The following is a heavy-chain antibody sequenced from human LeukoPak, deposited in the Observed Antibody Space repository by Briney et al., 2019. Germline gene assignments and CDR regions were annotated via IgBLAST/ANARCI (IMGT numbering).Heavy chain of an antibody. CDR3: ARDGDWAFDY. J-gene: IGHJ4*02. Sequence: GGSLRLSCAASGFTFSSSYSMNWVRQAPGGGLEWVAHISLTTTTVSYADSVKGRFTMSRDNAKNSLFLQMNSLRAEDTAVYYCARDGDWAFDYWGQGTLVTVSS. CDR2: ISLTTTTV. D-gene: IGHD2-21*02. CDR1: GFTFSSSYS. V-gene: IGHV3-48*01.